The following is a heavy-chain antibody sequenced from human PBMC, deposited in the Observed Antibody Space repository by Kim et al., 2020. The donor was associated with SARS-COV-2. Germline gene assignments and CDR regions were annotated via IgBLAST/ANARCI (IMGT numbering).Heavy chain of an antibody. J-gene: IGHJ6*02. V-gene: IGHV4-39*01. CDR1: GGSISSSSYY. CDR3: ARPFPYCSGGSCYSNYYYGMDV. D-gene: IGHD2-15*01. Sequence: SETLSLTCTVSGGSISSSSYYWGWIRQPPGKGLEWIGSIYYSGSTYYNPSLKSRVTISVDTSKNQFSLKLSSVTAADTAVYYCARPFPYCSGGSCYSNYYYGMDVWGQGTTVTVSS. CDR2: IYYSGST.